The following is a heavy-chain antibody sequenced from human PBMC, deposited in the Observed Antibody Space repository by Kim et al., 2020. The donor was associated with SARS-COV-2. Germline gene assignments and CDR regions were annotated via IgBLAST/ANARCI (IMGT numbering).Heavy chain of an antibody. V-gene: IGHV3-30*18. CDR1: GFTFSSYG. CDR2: ISYDGSNK. D-gene: IGHD3-3*01. J-gene: IGHJ6*02. CDR3: AKNTITIFGVVITLYYYYGMDV. Sequence: GGSLRLSCAASGFTFSSYGMHWVRQAPGKGLEWVAVISYDGSNKYYADSVKGRFTISRDNSKNTLYLQMNSLRAEDTAVYYCAKNTITIFGVVITLYYYYGMDVWGQGTTVTVSS.